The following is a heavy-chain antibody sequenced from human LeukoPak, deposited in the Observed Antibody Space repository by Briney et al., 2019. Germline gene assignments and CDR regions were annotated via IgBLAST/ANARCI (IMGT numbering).Heavy chain of an antibody. J-gene: IGHJ5*02. Sequence: ASVKVSDKASGYTFTSYAMHWVRQAPGQRLEWMGWINAGNGNTKYSQKFQGRVTITRDTSASTAYMELSSLRSEDTAVYYCARDWDEQQLSNWFDPWGQGTLVTVSS. CDR3: ARDWDEQQLSNWFDP. V-gene: IGHV1-3*01. CDR2: INAGNGNT. D-gene: IGHD6-13*01. CDR1: GYTFTSYA.